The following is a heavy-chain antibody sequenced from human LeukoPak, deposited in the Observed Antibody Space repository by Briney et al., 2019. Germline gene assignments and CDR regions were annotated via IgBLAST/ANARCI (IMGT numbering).Heavy chain of an antibody. CDR3: TKVKWAVDCTTTSCPYSDY. D-gene: IGHD2-2*01. J-gene: IGHJ4*02. Sequence: GGSLRLSCAASGFTFDDYAMHWVRQAPGKGLEWVSLISWDGSNTYYADSVKGRFTISRDNSKNSLYLQMNSLRAEDTALYYCTKVKWAVDCTTTSCPYSDYWGQGTLVTVSS. CDR2: ISWDGSNT. CDR1: GFTFDDYA. V-gene: IGHV3-43D*03.